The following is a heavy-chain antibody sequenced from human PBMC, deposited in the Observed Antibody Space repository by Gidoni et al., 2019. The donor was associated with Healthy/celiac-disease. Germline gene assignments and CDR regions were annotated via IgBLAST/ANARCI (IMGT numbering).Heavy chain of an antibody. CDR2: INHSGGT. D-gene: IGHD2-15*01. Sequence: QVQLQQWGAGLLKPSETLSLTCAVYGGSFSGYSWSWIRPPPGKGLEWIWEINHSGGTNYNPSRKSRVTISVDTSKNQFSLKLSSVTAADTAVYYCARVGKPKGIGCSGGSCYSRGWFDYWGQGTLVTVSS. J-gene: IGHJ4*02. CDR1: GGSFSGYS. CDR3: ARVGKPKGIGCSGGSCYSRGWFDY. V-gene: IGHV4-34*01.